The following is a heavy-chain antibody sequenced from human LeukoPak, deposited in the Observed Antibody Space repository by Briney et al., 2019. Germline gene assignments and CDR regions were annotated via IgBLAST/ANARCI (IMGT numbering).Heavy chain of an antibody. Sequence: PSETLSLTCTVSGGSISSGNYYWSWIRKPAGKGLEWIGRIYTSGSTNYNPSLKSRVTISVDTSKNQFSLKLSSVTAADTAVYYCARDSSGYYGFDYWGQGTLVTVSS. CDR2: IYTSGST. J-gene: IGHJ4*02. V-gene: IGHV4-61*02. CDR3: ARDSSGYYGFDY. D-gene: IGHD3-22*01. CDR1: GGSISSGNYY.